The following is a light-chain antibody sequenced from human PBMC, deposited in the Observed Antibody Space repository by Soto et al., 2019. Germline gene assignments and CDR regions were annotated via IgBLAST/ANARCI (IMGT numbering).Light chain of an antibody. CDR1: QSVDRNS. Sequence: IVLTQSPGTLSLSPGDRATLSCRASQSVDRNSLAWYQHKRGQPPRLLIYGASNRATGIPDRFSGSGSGTDFTLTIKRPEPEDVALFFCHQYGTSPPYTFGQGTNLEIK. CDR2: GAS. J-gene: IGKJ2*01. V-gene: IGKV3-20*01. CDR3: HQYGTSPPYT.